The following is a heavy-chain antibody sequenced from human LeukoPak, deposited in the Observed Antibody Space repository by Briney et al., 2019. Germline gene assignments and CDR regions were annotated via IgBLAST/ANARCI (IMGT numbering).Heavy chain of an antibody. V-gene: IGHV3-53*01. CDR1: GFTFSSYG. D-gene: IGHD5-18*01. Sequence: GGSLRLSCAASGFTFSSYGMHWVRQAPGKGLEWVSVIYGGGGTFYADSVRGRFTISRDNSKNTLYLQMNSLRAEDTAVYYCAARWGYNAFDIWGHGTMVTVSS. J-gene: IGHJ3*02. CDR2: IYGGGGT. CDR3: AARWGYNAFDI.